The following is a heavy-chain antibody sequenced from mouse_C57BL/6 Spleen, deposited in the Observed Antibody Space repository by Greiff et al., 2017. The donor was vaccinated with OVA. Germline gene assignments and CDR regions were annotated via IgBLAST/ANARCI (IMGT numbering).Heavy chain of an antibody. CDR3: ARHEDGPYYSNYGYFDV. J-gene: IGHJ1*03. D-gene: IGHD2-5*01. Sequence: QVQLQQSGAELVKPGASVKLSCKASGYTFTEYTIHWVKQRSGQGLEWIGWFYPGSGSIKYNEKFKDKATLTADKSSSTVYMELSRLTSEDSAVYFCARHEDGPYYSNYGYFDVWGTGTTVTVSS. CDR1: GYTFTEYT. CDR2: FYPGSGSI. V-gene: IGHV1-62-2*01.